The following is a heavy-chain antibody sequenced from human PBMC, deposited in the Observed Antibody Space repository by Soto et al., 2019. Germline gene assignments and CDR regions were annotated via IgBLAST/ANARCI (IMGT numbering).Heavy chain of an antibody. J-gene: IGHJ6*02. CDR3: ARERYQVISDGMDV. V-gene: IGHV1-2*02. CDR1: GYTFTGYY. Sequence: QVQLVQSGAEVKTPGASVRVSCKASGYTFTGYYSHWVREAPGQGLEWMGWMNPQTGGTSYAQKFQGRVTLSRDTSINTAYLELSRLTFDDAAVYFCARERYQVISDGMDVWGQGTTVTVSS. CDR2: MNPQTGGT. D-gene: IGHD2-2*01.